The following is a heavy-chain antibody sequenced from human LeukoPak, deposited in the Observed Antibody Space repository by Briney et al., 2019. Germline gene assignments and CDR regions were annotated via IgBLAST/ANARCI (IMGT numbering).Heavy chain of an antibody. CDR2: ISGSSTRT. CDR1: GFTFSSYA. J-gene: IGHJ4*02. V-gene: IGHV3-23*01. Sequence: GGSLRLSCADSGFTFSSYAMSWVRQAPGKGLEWVSSISGSSTRTYYADSVKGRFTVSRDNPKNTLYLQMDSLRAEDTAVYYCAKQRDYYDSSGYYRGYYFDYWGQGTLVTVSS. D-gene: IGHD3-22*01. CDR3: AKQRDYYDSSGYYRGYYFDY.